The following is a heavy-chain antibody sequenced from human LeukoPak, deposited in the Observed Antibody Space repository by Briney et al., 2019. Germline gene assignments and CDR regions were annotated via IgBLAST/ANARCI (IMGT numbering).Heavy chain of an antibody. J-gene: IGHJ5*02. D-gene: IGHD1-7*01. V-gene: IGHV4-34*01. CDR1: GGSFSGYY. Sequence: KTSETLSLTYAVYGGSFSGYYWSWIRQPPGKGLEWIGEINHSGSTNYNPSLKSRVTISVETSKNQFSLKLSSVTAAVSAVYYCARGGLDLRVRLNWFDPWGQGTLVTVSS. CDR2: INHSGST. CDR3: ARGGLDLRVRLNWFDP.